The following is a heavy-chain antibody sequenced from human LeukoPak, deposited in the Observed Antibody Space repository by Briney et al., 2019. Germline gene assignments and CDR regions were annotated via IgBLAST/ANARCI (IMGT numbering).Heavy chain of an antibody. Sequence: GGSLRLSCAASGFTFSSYGMHWVRQAPGKGLEWVAVIWYDGSNKYYADSVKGRFTISRDNPKNTLYLQMNSLRAEDTAVYYCAKEGVHGDYDYWGQGTLVTVSS. D-gene: IGHD4-17*01. CDR1: GFTFSSYG. CDR2: IWYDGSNK. CDR3: AKEGVHGDYDY. J-gene: IGHJ4*02. V-gene: IGHV3-33*06.